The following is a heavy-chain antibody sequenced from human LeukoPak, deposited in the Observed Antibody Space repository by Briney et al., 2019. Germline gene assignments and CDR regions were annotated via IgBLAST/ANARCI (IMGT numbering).Heavy chain of an antibody. CDR3: ARGGEPAAMKSWFDP. CDR2: IIPIFGTA. V-gene: IGHV1-69*13. D-gene: IGHD2-2*01. CDR1: GGTFSSYA. J-gene: IGHJ5*02. Sequence: SVKVSCKASGGTFSSYAIGWVRQAPGQGLEWMGGIIPIFGTANYAQKFQGRVTITADESTSTAYMELSSLRSEDTAVYYCARGGEPAAMKSWFDPWGQGTLVTVSS.